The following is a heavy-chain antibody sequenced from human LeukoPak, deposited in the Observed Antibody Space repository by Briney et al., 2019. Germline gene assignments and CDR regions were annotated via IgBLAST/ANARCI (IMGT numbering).Heavy chain of an antibody. V-gene: IGHV3-48*01. CDR2: ISSSSSTI. J-gene: IGHJ4*02. Sequence: PGGSLRLSCAAYGFTFSSYSMNWVRQAPGKGLEWVSNISSSSSTIYYADSVKGRFTISRDNAKNSLYLQMNSLRAEDTAVYYCARDRRFDYWGQGTLVTVSS. CDR3: ARDRRFDY. CDR1: GFTFSSYS.